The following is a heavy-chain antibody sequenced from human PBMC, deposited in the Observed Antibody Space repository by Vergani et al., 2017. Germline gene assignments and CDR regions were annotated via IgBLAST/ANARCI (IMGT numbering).Heavy chain of an antibody. V-gene: IGHV3-72*01. CDR2: TRNKANSYTT. CDR1: GFTFSDHY. Sequence: LVESGGGVVQPGRSLTLTCSASGFTFSDHYMDWVRQAPGKGLEWVGRTRNKANSYTTEYAASVKGRFTISRDDSKNSLYLQMNSLKIEDTAVYYCARLGYCSSTTCRQAFDIWGQGTMVTVS. J-gene: IGHJ3*02. CDR3: ARLGYCSSTTCRQAFDI. D-gene: IGHD2-2*01.